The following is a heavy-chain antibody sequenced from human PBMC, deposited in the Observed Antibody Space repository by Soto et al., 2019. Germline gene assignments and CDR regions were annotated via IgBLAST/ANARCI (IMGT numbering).Heavy chain of an antibody. V-gene: IGHV4-59*08. CDR1: GGTINSYD. D-gene: IGHD3-10*01. CDR2: IYYSGST. J-gene: IGHJ3*02. CDR3: ARRYGGAFDI. Sequence: SETLSLTCTVAGGTINSYDWSWIRQPPGKGLEWIGYIYYSGSTNYNPSLKSRVTISVDTSKNQICLKLSSVTAADTAVYYCARRYGGAFDIWGQGTMVTVSS.